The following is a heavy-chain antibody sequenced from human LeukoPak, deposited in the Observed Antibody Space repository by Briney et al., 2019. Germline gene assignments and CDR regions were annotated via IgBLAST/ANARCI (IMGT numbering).Heavy chain of an antibody. CDR1: GGSISSSSYY. CDR2: IYYSGST. J-gene: IGHJ5*02. V-gene: IGHV4-39*07. D-gene: IGHD4-23*01. Sequence: SETLSLTCTVSGGSISSSSYYWGWIGQPPGKGLEWIGSIYYSGSTYYNPSLKSRVTIAVDTSKNQFSLKLSSVAAADTAVYYCAREDYGGNSPTFDPWGQGTLVTVSS. CDR3: AREDYGGNSPTFDP.